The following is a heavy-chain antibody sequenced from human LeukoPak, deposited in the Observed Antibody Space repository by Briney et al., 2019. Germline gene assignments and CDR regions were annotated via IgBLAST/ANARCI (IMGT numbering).Heavy chain of an antibody. D-gene: IGHD3-22*01. J-gene: IGHJ4*02. CDR3: ARVAYDSSD. Sequence: PSETLSLTCTVSGGSVGSGSYYWSWIRQPPGKGLEWIGYIYYSGSTNYNPSHKSRVTISVDTSKNQFSLKLSSVTAADTAVYYCARVAYDSSDWGQGTLVTVSS. CDR2: IYYSGST. V-gene: IGHV4-61*01. CDR1: GGSVGSGSYY.